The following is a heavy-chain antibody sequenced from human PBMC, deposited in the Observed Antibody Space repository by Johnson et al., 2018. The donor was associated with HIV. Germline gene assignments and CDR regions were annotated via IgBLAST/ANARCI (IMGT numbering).Heavy chain of an antibody. V-gene: IGHV3-30*02. Sequence: QVQLVESGGGVVQPGGSLRLPCAASGFTFSSYGMHWVRQAPGQGLEWVAFTRYDGSNKYYADSVKGRFTISRDNSKNTLYLQMNSLRAEDTAVYYCAKDRTGFDAFDIWGQGTMVTVSS. J-gene: IGHJ3*02. CDR3: AKDRTGFDAFDI. CDR1: GFTFSSYG. D-gene: IGHD1-1*01. CDR2: TRYDGSNK.